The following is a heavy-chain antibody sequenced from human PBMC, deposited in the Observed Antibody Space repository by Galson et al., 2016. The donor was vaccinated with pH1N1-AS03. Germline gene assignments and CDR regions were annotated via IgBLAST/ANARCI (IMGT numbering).Heavy chain of an antibody. V-gene: IGHV4-38-2*01. CDR1: GYSISDGFY. CDR2: IDHSGTT. J-gene: IGHJ6*02. D-gene: IGHD2-2*01. CDR3: VRGPFYCTSTNCPPSFYYGTDV. Sequence: SETLSLTCVVSGYSISDGFYWGWIRQSPGKGLEWIGSIDHSGTTHQNPSLRRRVTMSVDPTKNQFSLMLSSITAADTAVYFCVRGPFYCTSTNCPPSFYYGTDVWGQGATVTVSS.